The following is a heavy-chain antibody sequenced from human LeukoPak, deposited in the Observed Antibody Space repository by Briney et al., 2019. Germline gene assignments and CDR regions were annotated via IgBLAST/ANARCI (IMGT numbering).Heavy chain of an antibody. J-gene: IGHJ5*02. CDR2: INPKSGAT. CDR3: ATESGTYHDVWRYLAPKFTSGWFDP. Sequence: ASVKVSCKASGNTFTAYHLHWVRQAPGQGLEWMGWINPKSGATEYAQIFQGRVTMTRDTSIGIAYMELSRLKSDDSAVYFCATESGTYHDVWRYLAPKFTSGWFDPWGQGTLLTVSS. V-gene: IGHV1-2*02. CDR1: GNTFTAYH. D-gene: IGHD3-16*01.